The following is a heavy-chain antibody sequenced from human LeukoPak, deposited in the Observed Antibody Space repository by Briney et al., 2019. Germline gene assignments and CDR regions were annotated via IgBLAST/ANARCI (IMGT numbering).Heavy chain of an antibody. V-gene: IGHV3-49*04. CDR2: IRSKAYGGTP. CDR3: TRSGTTLTTYYFDY. CDR1: GFTFSNAW. Sequence: GGSLRLSCAASGFTFSNAWMSWVRQAPGKGLEWVGFIRSKAYGGTPEYAASVKGRFTISRDDSKSIAYMQMNRLKTEDTAVYYCTRSGTTLTTYYFDYWGQGTLVTVSS. J-gene: IGHJ4*02. D-gene: IGHD4-11*01.